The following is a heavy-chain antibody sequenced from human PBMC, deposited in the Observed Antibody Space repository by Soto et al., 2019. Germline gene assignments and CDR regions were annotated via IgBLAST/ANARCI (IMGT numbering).Heavy chain of an antibody. CDR1: EFTFSNYA. CDR2: ISDSGGNT. CDR3: AKDLGSSWFTYYFDF. Sequence: GSLRLSCAASEFTFSNYAMSWVRQAPGKGLEWVSSISDSGGNTYYADSVKGRFTISRDNSKNTLYLRMSNLRAEDTALYYCAKDLGSSWFTYYFDFWGQRTLVTAPQ. J-gene: IGHJ4*02. D-gene: IGHD6-13*01. V-gene: IGHV3-23*01.